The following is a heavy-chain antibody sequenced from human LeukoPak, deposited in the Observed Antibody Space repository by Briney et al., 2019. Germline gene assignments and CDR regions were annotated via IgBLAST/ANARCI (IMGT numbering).Heavy chain of an antibody. CDR2: INHSGST. Sequence: SETLSLTCAVYGGSLSGYYWSWIRQPPGKGLEWIGEINHSGSTNYNPSLKSRVTISVDTSKNQFSMKLSSVTAADTAVYHCARAPARLWYYYYGMDVWGQGTTVTVSS. J-gene: IGHJ6*02. D-gene: IGHD2-15*01. CDR3: ARAPARLWYYYYGMDV. CDR1: GGSLSGYY. V-gene: IGHV4-34*01.